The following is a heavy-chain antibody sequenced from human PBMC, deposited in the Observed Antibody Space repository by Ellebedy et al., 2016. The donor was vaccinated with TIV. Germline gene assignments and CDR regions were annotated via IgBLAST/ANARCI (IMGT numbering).Heavy chain of an antibody. J-gene: IGHJ4*02. V-gene: IGHV3-23*01. CDR3: ARGLGYSGS. CDR1: GFIFSTYA. CDR2: VSGNGGST. D-gene: IGHD6-13*01. Sequence: GGSLRLCXAASGFIFSTYAMSWVRQATGKGLEWVSGVSGNGGSTYYADSVKGRFTISRDNAKNTLYLQMNSLRAEDTAVYYCARGLGYSGSWGQGTLVTVTP.